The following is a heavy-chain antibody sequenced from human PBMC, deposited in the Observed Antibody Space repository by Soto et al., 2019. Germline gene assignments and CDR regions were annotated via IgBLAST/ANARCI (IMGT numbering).Heavy chain of an antibody. CDR1: GFTFSSYS. Sequence: PGGSLRLSCAASGFTFSSYSMNWVRQAPGKGLEWVSSISSSSSYIYYADSVKGRFTISRDNAKNSLYLQMNSLRAEDTAVYYCARAHDYGFDAFDIWGQGTMVTVSS. CDR2: ISSSSSYI. D-gene: IGHD4-17*01. J-gene: IGHJ3*02. V-gene: IGHV3-21*01. CDR3: ARAHDYGFDAFDI.